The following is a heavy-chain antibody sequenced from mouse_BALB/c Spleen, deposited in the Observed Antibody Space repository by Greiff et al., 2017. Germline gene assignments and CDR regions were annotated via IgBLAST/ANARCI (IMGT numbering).Heavy chain of an antibody. V-gene: IGHV3-2*02. D-gene: IGHD2-14*01. Sequence: EVKLVESGPGLVKPSQSLSLTCTVTGYSITSDYAWNWIRQFPGNKLEWMGYISYSGSTSYNPSLKSRISITRDTSKNQFFLQLNSVTTEDTATYYCARYRYGYAMDYWGQGTSVTVSS. CDR1: GYSITSDYA. CDR2: ISYSGST. J-gene: IGHJ4*01. CDR3: ARYRYGYAMDY.